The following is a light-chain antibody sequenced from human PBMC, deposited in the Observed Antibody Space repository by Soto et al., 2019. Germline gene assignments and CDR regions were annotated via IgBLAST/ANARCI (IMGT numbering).Light chain of an antibody. V-gene: IGLV2-14*01. CDR1: SSYVGGYNY. Sequence: QSALTQPASVSGSPGQSITISCTGTSSYVGGYNYVSWYQQHPGKAPKLMIYDVSNRPSGVSNRFSGSKSGNTASLTISGLQAEDEADYYCSSYTSSRTLVFGTGTKLTVL. J-gene: IGLJ1*01. CDR2: DVS. CDR3: SSYTSSRTLV.